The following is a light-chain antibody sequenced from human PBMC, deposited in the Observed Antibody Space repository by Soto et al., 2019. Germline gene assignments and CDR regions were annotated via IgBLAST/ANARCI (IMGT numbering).Light chain of an antibody. CDR3: QQYNNWPWT. Sequence: EIVMTQSPATLSVSPGERATLSCRASQSVSSDLAWYQQKPGQAPRPLIYGASTRATGIPARFSGSGSGTEFTLTIGSLQSEDFAVYYCQQYNNWPWTFGQGTKVEIK. CDR2: GAS. J-gene: IGKJ1*01. CDR1: QSVSSD. V-gene: IGKV3-15*01.